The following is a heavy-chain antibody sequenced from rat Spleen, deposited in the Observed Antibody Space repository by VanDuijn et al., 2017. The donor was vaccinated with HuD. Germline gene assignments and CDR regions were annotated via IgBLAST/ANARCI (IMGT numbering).Heavy chain of an antibody. CDR3: ALGGITLDY. Sequence: EVQLVESGGGLVQPGRSLKLSCAASGFTFSNYDMAWVRQAPTKGLEWVASISTSGGSTYYRDSVKGRFTVSRDNAKSTLYLQMDSLRSEDTATYYCALGGITLDYWGQGVMVTVSS. CDR2: ISTSGGST. D-gene: IGHD1-4*01. CDR1: GFTFSNYD. J-gene: IGHJ2*01. V-gene: IGHV5-25*01.